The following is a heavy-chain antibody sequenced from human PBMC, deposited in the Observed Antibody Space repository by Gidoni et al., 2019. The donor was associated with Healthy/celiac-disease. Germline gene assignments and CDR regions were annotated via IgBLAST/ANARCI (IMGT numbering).Heavy chain of an antibody. Sequence: VQLVESGGGLVQPGSSLRRSCSASGFTFSSDGMHWVRQAPGKGLEWVAVMRYDGGNKYYADSVKGRVTITRDNSKNTLYLQMNSLRAEDTAVYYCAKDRTGGAGTRDYWGQGTLVTVSS. D-gene: IGHD6-19*01. V-gene: IGHV3-30*18. CDR3: AKDRTGGAGTRDY. CDR1: GFTFSSDG. CDR2: MRYDGGNK. J-gene: IGHJ4*02.